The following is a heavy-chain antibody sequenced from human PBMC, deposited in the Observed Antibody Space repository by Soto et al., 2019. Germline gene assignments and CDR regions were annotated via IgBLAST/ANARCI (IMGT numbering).Heavy chain of an antibody. D-gene: IGHD2-8*02. V-gene: IGHV2-5*02. CDR3: AHILVDGLGYSFDY. CDR2: IYWDDDK. J-gene: IGHJ4*02. Sequence: QITLKESGPTLVKPTQTLTLTCSFSGFSLSNIRVGVGWIRQPPGEALEWLALIYWDDDKRYSPSLKTRLTITKDTPKNRVVLTMSDMDPVDTATSYCAHILVDGLGYSFDYWGQGTLVTVSS. CDR1: GFSLSNIRVG.